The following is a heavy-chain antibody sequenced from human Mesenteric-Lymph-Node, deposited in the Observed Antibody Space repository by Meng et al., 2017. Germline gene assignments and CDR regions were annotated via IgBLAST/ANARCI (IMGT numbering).Heavy chain of an antibody. D-gene: IGHD5-12*01. V-gene: IGHV4-34*01. CDR2: INHIGST. Sequence: ESLKISCTVSGGSISGYYLSWIRQPPGKGLEWIWEINHIGSTNYNPSLKSRVTISVDTSKNQFSLKLSSVTAADTAVYYCARRGYSGYDRFIDYWGQGTLVTVSS. CDR1: GGSISGYY. J-gene: IGHJ4*02. CDR3: ARRGYSGYDRFIDY.